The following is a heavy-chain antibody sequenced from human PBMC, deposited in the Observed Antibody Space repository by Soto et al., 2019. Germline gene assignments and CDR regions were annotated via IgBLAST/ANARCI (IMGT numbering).Heavy chain of an antibody. D-gene: IGHD6-25*01. V-gene: IGHV1-2*04. CDR1: GYTFTGYY. J-gene: IGHJ4*02. Sequence: APVKVSCKASGYTFTGYYMHWVRQAPGQGLEWMGWINPNSGGTNYAQKFQGWVTVTRDTSISTAYMELSRLRPDDTAVYYCARDSGLYFDYWGQGTLVTVSS. CDR3: ARDSGLYFDY. CDR2: INPNSGGT.